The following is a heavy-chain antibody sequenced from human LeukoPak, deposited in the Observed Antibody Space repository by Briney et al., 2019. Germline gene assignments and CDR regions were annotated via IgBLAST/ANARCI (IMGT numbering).Heavy chain of an antibody. CDR3: ARDFVVVPAAIPTWFDP. CDR1: GYTFTGYY. V-gene: IGHV1-2*02. J-gene: IGHJ5*02. CDR2: INPNGGGT. D-gene: IGHD2-2*02. Sequence: ASVKVSCKASGYTFTGYYMHWVRQAPGQGLEWMGWINPNGGGTNYAQKFQGRVTMTRDTSISTAYMELSRLRSDDTAVYYCARDFVVVPAAIPTWFDPWGQGTLVTVSS.